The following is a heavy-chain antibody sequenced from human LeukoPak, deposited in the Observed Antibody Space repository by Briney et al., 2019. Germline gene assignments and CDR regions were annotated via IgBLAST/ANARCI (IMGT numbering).Heavy chain of an antibody. V-gene: IGHV1-69*13. CDR2: IIPIFGTA. D-gene: IGHD6-13*01. CDR1: GGTFSSYT. Sequence: SVKVSCKASGGTFSSYTISWVRQAPGQGLEWMGGIIPIFGTANYAQKFQGRVTITADESTSTAYMELSSLRSEDTAVYYCARDPGGGSSWHAAFDYWGQGTLVTVSS. CDR3: ARDPGGGSSWHAAFDY. J-gene: IGHJ4*02.